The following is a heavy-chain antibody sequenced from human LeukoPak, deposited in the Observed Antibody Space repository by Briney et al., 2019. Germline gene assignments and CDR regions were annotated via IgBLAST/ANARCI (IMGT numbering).Heavy chain of an antibody. CDR2: ISPSGGST. D-gene: IGHD3-10*01. CDR1: GYTFTGYY. CDR3: AREDYGSGSGDY. J-gene: IGHJ4*02. V-gene: IGHV1-46*01. Sequence: GASVKVSCKASGYTFTGYYMHWVRQAPGQGPEWMGVISPSGGSTTYAQKFQGRVTLTRDMSTSTDYLELSSLRSDDTAVYYCAREDYGSGSGDYWGQGTLVTVSS.